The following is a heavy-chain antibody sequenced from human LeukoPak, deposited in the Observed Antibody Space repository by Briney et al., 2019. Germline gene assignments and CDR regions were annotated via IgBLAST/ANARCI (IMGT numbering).Heavy chain of an antibody. J-gene: IGHJ6*04. CDR2: IYHSGST. CDR3: AREAIAAAGTVPRGYYYYGMDV. D-gene: IGHD6-13*01. CDR1: GYSISSGYY. V-gene: IGHV4-38-2*02. Sequence: SETLSLTCAVSGYSISSGYYWGWIRQPPGKGLEWIGSIYHSGSTYYNPSLKSRVTISVDTSKNQFSLKLSSVTAADTAVYYCAREAIAAAGTVPRGYYYYGMDVRGKGNTVTVSS.